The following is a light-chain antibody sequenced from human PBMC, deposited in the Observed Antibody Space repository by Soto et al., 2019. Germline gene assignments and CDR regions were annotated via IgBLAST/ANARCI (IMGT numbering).Light chain of an antibody. Sequence: DIEMTQSPSSLSASVGDRVTITCRAGQSISSYLNWYQQKPGKAPRLLIYAVSNLQSGVPSRFSGSGSGTDFTLTISSLQPEDFATYYCQQNYITPLAFGPGTKVDIK. CDR1: QSISSY. J-gene: IGKJ3*01. CDR2: AVS. CDR3: QQNYITPLA. V-gene: IGKV1-39*01.